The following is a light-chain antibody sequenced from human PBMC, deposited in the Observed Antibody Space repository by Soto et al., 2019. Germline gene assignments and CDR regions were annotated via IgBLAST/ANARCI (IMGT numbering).Light chain of an antibody. CDR1: SSNIGAGYD. CDR2: ENN. Sequence: QSVLTPPPSVSGAPGQRVTISCTGSSSNIGAGYDVHWYQQLPGTAPKLLIYENNNRPSGVPDRFSGSKSGTSASLAITGLQTEDETDYYCQSYDSSLSGWVFGGGTKLTVL. V-gene: IGLV1-40*01. CDR3: QSYDSSLSGWV. J-gene: IGLJ3*02.